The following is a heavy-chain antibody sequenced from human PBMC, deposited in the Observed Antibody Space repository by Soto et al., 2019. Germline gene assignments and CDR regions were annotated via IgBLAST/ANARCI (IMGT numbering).Heavy chain of an antibody. Sequence: QVQLLESGGGVVQPGRSLRLSCAASGFTFSSYAMHWVRQAPGKGLEWVAVISYDGSNKYYADSVKGRFTISRANSKNTLYLQKGSLRPEDTGVYYCARDRGAYCGGDCYFDYWGQGTLVTVSS. D-gene: IGHD2-21*02. J-gene: IGHJ4*02. V-gene: IGHV3-30*04. CDR1: GFTFSSYA. CDR3: ARDRGAYCGGDCYFDY. CDR2: ISYDGSNK.